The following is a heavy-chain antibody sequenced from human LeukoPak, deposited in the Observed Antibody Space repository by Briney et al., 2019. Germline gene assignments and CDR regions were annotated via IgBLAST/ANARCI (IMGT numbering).Heavy chain of an antibody. CDR1: GFTFSSYG. CDR2: IRYDGSNK. CDR3: AKDLNRYQLLYYFDY. V-gene: IGHV3-30*02. Sequence: GGSLRLSCAASGFTFSSYGMHWVRQAPGKGLEWVAFIRYDGSNKYYADSVRGRFTISRDNSKNTLYLQMNSLRAEDTAVYYCAKDLNRYQLLYYFDYWGQGTLVTVSS. J-gene: IGHJ4*02. D-gene: IGHD2-2*01.